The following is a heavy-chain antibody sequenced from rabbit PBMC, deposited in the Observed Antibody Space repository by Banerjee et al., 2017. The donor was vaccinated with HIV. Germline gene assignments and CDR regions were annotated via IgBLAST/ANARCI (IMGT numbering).Heavy chain of an antibody. CDR2: IYTGGGGT. Sequence: QSLEESGGDLVKPGASLTLTCTASGFSFSSSNYMCWVRQAPGRGLELIACIYTGGGGTYYASWAKGRFTISKTSSTTVTLQMTSLTAADTATYFCAIWGGSINNLWGQGTLVTVS. V-gene: IGHV1S40*01. J-gene: IGHJ3*01. CDR3: AIWGGSINNL. CDR1: GFSFSSSNY. D-gene: IGHD3-1*01.